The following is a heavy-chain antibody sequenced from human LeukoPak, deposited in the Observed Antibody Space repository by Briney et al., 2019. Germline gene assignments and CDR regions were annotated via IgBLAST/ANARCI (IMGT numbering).Heavy chain of an antibody. J-gene: IGHJ4*02. CDR2: ISVNSGDT. CDR3: TRDSLGSYSFL. Sequence: ASVKVSCKASGYSFPTSTITWVRQGPGYGLEWMGWISVNSGDTNYAQKFQDRVTLTTDTSTSTAYMELRSLKSDDTAVYYCTRDSLGSYSFLWGQGTLVTVSS. V-gene: IGHV1-18*01. D-gene: IGHD3-16*02. CDR1: GYSFPTST.